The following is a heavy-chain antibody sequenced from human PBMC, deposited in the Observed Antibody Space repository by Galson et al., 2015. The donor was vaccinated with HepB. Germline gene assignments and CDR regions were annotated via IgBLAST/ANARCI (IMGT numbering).Heavy chain of an antibody. D-gene: IGHD5-18*01. CDR3: ARALNGYSFGYYF. V-gene: IGHV3-23*01. CDR1: GFTFSSYA. CDR2: ISGSGGST. Sequence: SLRLSCAASGFTFSSYAMSWVRQAPGKGLEWVSAISGSGGSTYYADSVKGRFTISRDNAKNSLYLQMNSLRAEDTAVYYCARALNGYSFGYYFWGQGTLVTVSS. J-gene: IGHJ4*02.